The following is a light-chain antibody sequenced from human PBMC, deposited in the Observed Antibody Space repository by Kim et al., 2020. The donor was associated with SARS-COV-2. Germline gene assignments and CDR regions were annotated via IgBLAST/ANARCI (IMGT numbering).Light chain of an antibody. Sequence: IVLTQSPGTLSLSPGERATLSCRASQSVSTTYLAWYQQKPGQAPRLLIYGASSRAPGIPDRFSGSGSGTEFTLTISRLEPGDSAVYYCQQYDTSSLYTFGQGTKLEI. CDR3: QQYDTSSLYT. CDR1: QSVSTTY. CDR2: GAS. V-gene: IGKV3-20*01. J-gene: IGKJ2*01.